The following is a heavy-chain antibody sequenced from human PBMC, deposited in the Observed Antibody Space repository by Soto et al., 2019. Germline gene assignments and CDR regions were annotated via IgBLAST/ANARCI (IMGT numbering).Heavy chain of an antibody. CDR1: GGSISSYY. D-gene: IGHD1-26*01. V-gene: IGHV4-59*01. J-gene: IGHJ4*02. CDR2: IYYSGST. CDR3: ARESRIVGATMFDY. Sequence: QVQLQESGPGLVKPSETLSLTCTVSGGSISSYYWSWIRQPPGKGLEWIGYIYYSGSTNYNPSLKSRVNISVDTSKNQFSLKLSSVTAADTAVYYCARESRIVGATMFDYWGQGTLVTVSS.